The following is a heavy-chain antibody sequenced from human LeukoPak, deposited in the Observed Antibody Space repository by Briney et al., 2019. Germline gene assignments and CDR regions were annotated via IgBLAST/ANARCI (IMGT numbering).Heavy chain of an antibody. CDR1: GFTFDDYG. D-gene: IGHD6-13*01. CDR2: ISWNSGSI. CDR3: AEAKGSNSWYSGIDY. J-gene: IGHJ4*02. Sequence: GGSLRHSCAASGFTFDDYGMHWVRQAPGKGLEWVAGISWNSGSIGYADSVKGRFTISRDNAKNSLYLQMNSLRAEDTALYYCAEAKGSNSWYSGIDYWGQGTLVTVSS. V-gene: IGHV3-9*01.